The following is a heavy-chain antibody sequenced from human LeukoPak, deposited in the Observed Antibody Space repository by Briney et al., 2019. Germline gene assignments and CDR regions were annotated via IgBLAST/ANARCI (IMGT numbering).Heavy chain of an antibody. V-gene: IGHV3-30*02. Sequence: WGSLRLSCAASGFTFSSYAMSWVRQAPGKGLEWVTFIHYDGSNKYYTDSVKGRFTISRDSSENTLYLQMNSLTAEDTAVYYCAKANDFWSGPDAFDIWGQGTMVTVSS. CDR3: AKANDFWSGPDAFDI. D-gene: IGHD3-3*01. CDR1: GFTFSSYA. CDR2: IHYDGSNK. J-gene: IGHJ3*02.